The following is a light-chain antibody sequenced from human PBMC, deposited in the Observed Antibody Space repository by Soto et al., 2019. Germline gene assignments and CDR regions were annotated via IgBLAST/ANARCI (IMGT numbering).Light chain of an antibody. Sequence: ETVLTQSPGTLSLSPGERATVSCRASQGVSSSYLAWYQQKPGQAPRLLIYGASSRATGIPDRFSGSGSGTDFTLTISRLEPEDFAVYYCQQYGSSPRTFGQGTKVDIK. CDR2: GAS. CDR1: QGVSSSY. V-gene: IGKV3-20*01. CDR3: QQYGSSPRT. J-gene: IGKJ1*01.